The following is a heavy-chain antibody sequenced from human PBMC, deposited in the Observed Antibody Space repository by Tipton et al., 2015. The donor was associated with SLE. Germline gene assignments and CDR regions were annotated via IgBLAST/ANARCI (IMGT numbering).Heavy chain of an antibody. D-gene: IGHD6-13*01. V-gene: IGHV4-39*07. CDR3: AREYSSSSGAFDI. Sequence: LRLSCTVSGGSISSSSYYWGWISKPPGKGLEWIGSIYYSGSTYYNPSLKSRVTISVDTSKNQFSLKLSSVTAADTAVYYCAREYSSSSGAFDIWGQGTMVTVSS. J-gene: IGHJ3*02. CDR2: IYYSGST. CDR1: GGSISSSSYY.